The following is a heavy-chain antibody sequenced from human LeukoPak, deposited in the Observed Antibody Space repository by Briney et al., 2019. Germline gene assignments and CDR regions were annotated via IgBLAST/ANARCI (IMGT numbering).Heavy chain of an antibody. D-gene: IGHD6-13*01. Sequence: GESLKISCKGSGYSFTSQWIGWVRQLPGKGLEWRGFIYPGDSDTRYSPSFQGQVTISADKSISTAYLQWNSLKASDTAMYYCARHVGRITAADTRWFDPWGQGTLVTVSS. CDR1: GYSFTSQW. CDR2: IYPGDSDT. CDR3: ARHVGRITAADTRWFDP. V-gene: IGHV5-51*01. J-gene: IGHJ5*02.